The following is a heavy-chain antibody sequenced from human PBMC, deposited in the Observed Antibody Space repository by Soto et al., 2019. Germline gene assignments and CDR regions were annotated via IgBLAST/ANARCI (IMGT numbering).Heavy chain of an antibody. CDR3: ARVGFIPKDIVGVVAANLCSNDAFDL. CDR1: GYTFTSYG. V-gene: IGHV1-18*01. D-gene: IGHD2-15*01. CDR2: ISAYNGNT. J-gene: IGHJ3*01. Sequence: ASVKVSCKTSGYTFTSYGISWVRQAPGQGLEWMGWISAYNGNTSYAQKLQGRVTMTIDTSTSTAYMELKSLRSDDTAVYHCARVGFIPKDIVGVVAANLCSNDAFDLWGQGTMVTVSS.